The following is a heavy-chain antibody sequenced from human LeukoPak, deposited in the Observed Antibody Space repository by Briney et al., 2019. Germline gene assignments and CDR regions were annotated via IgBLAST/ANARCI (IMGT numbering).Heavy chain of an antibody. D-gene: IGHD6-19*01. Sequence: GGSLRLSCAASGFTFSSYWMHWVRQAPGKGLVWVSRIDSDGSSTSYADSVKGRFTISRDNAKNSLYLQMNSLRAGDTAVYYCARPRAGRAGPYYFDYWGQGTLVTVSS. CDR1: GFTFSSYW. CDR2: IDSDGSST. V-gene: IGHV3-74*01. J-gene: IGHJ4*02. CDR3: ARPRAGRAGPYYFDY.